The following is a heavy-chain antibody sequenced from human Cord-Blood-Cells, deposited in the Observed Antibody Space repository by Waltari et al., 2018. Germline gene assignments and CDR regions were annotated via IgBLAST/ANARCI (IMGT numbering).Heavy chain of an antibody. CDR1: GGSISSSSYY. CDR3: ARRADDFWSGYYFDY. V-gene: IGHV4-39*01. J-gene: IGHJ4*02. Sequence: QLQLQESGPGLVKPSETLSLTCTVSGGSISSSSYYWCWIRQPPGKGLEWIGSIYYSGSTYYNPSLKSRVTISVDTSKNQFSLKLSSVTAADTAVYYCARRADDFWSGYYFDYWGQGTLVTVSS. D-gene: IGHD3-3*01. CDR2: IYYSGST.